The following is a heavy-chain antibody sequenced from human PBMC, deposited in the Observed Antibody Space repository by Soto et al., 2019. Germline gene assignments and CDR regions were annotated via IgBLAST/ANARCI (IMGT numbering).Heavy chain of an antibody. CDR3: ARNLRYFDWLLFGPWFDP. J-gene: IGHJ5*02. D-gene: IGHD3-9*01. Sequence: SETLSLTCTVSGGSISSYYWSWIRQPPGKGLEWIGYIYYSGSTNYNPSLKSRVTISVDTSKNQFSLKLSSVTAAGTAVYYCARNLRYFDWLLFGPWFDPWGQGTLVTVSS. V-gene: IGHV4-59*01. CDR2: IYYSGST. CDR1: GGSISSYY.